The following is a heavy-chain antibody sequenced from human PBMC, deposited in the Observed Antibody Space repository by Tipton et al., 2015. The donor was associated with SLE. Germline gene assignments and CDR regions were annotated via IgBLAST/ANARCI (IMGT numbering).Heavy chain of an antibody. CDR1: GGSISSHY. Sequence: GLVKPSETLSLTCTVSGGSISSHYWSWIRQPPGKGLEWIGYIHHSGSTNYSPSLKSRVTISIDTSKNQFSLKLSSVTAADTAVYYCARDSPTVAGTFDSWGQGTLVIVSA. CDR2: IHHSGST. CDR3: ARDSPTVAGTFDS. D-gene: IGHD6-19*01. V-gene: IGHV4-59*11. J-gene: IGHJ4*02.